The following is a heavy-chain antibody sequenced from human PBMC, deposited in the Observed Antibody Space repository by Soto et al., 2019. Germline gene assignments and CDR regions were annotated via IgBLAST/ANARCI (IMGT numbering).Heavy chain of an antibody. CDR1: GFTFSSYG. Sequence: QVQLVESGGGVVQPGRSLRLSCAASGFTFSSYGMHWVRQAPGKGLEWVAVIWYDGSNKYYADSVKGRFTIPRDNSKNTLYLQMNSLRAEDTAVYYCARDLGYYFDYWGQGTLVTVSS. CDR3: ARDLGYYFDY. J-gene: IGHJ4*02. CDR2: IWYDGSNK. D-gene: IGHD3-10*01. V-gene: IGHV3-33*01.